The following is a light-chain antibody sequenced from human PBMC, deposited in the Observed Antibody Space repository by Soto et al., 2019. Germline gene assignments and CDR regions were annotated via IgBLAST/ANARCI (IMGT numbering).Light chain of an antibody. Sequence: QSVLTQPASVSGSPGQSITISCTGTSSDVGGYNYVSWYQQHPGKAPKLMIYEVSDRPSGVSNRFSGSKSGNTASLTISGLQAEDEADHYCSSYTSSSAYVVFGGGTKLTVL. CDR2: EVS. J-gene: IGLJ2*01. CDR3: SSYTSSSAYVV. CDR1: SSDVGGYNY. V-gene: IGLV2-14*01.